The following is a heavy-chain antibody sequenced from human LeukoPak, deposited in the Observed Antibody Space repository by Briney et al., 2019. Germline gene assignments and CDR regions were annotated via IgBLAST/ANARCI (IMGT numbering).Heavy chain of an antibody. CDR1: GFTFSTYA. CDR3: AKGGPYSSSSQSWFDP. J-gene: IGHJ5*02. V-gene: IGHV3-23*01. Sequence: GGSLRLSCAASGFTFSTYAMSWVRQAPGKGLEWVSSVSGGGGSTSYADSVKGRFTISRGNSKNTLYLQMKSLRAEDTALYYCAKGGPYSSSSQSWFDPWGQGTLVTVSS. D-gene: IGHD6-13*01. CDR2: VSGGGGST.